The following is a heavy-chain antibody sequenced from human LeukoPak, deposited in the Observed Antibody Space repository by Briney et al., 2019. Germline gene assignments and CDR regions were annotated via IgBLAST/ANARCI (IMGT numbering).Heavy chain of an antibody. D-gene: IGHD6-6*01. Sequence: GGSLRLSCAASGFTFSSYSMNWVRQAPGKGLEWVSSISSSSSYIYYADSVKRRFTISRDNSKNTLYLQMNSLRAEDTAVYYCAREAYSSSCFDYWGQGTLVTVSS. CDR2: ISSSSSYI. V-gene: IGHV3-21*01. CDR1: GFTFSSYS. CDR3: AREAYSSSCFDY. J-gene: IGHJ4*02.